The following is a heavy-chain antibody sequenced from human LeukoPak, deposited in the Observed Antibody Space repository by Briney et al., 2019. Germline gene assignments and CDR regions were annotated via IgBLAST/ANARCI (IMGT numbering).Heavy chain of an antibody. D-gene: IGHD3-10*01. V-gene: IGHV3-30*02. Sequence: GGSLRLSCAASGFTFSSYGMHWVRQAPGKGLEWVAFIRYDGSNKYYADSVKGRFTISRDNSKNTLYLQTNSLRAEDTAVYYCAKESGIGRSFDYWGQGTLVTVSS. CDR2: IRYDGSNK. CDR3: AKESGIGRSFDY. CDR1: GFTFSSYG. J-gene: IGHJ4*02.